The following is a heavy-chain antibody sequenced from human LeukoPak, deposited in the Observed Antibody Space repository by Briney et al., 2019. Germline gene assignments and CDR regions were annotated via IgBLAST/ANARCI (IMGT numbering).Heavy chain of an antibody. D-gene: IGHD2-2*03. V-gene: IGHV3-9*01. Sequence: GRSLRLSCAASGFTFDDYAMHWVRQAPGKGLEWVSGISWNSGSIGYADSVKGRFTISRDNAKNSLYLQMNSLRAEDTALYYCAKDFMDGLDYWGQGTLVTVSS. J-gene: IGHJ4*02. CDR3: AKDFMDGLDY. CDR1: GFTFDDYA. CDR2: ISWNSGSI.